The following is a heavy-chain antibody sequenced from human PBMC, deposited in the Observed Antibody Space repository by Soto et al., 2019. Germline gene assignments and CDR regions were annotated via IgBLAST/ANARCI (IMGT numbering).Heavy chain of an antibody. CDR1: GFTFTSSA. V-gene: IGHV1-58*01. J-gene: IGHJ4*02. CDR2: IVVGSGNT. CDR3: ARQIGRGSWSLDH. D-gene: IGHD6-13*01. Sequence: ASVKVSCKASGFTFTSSAVQWVRQARGQRLEWIGWIVVGSGNTNYAQKFQERVTITRDTSKNQFSLRLSSVTAADTAVYYCARQIGRGSWSLDHWGQGTLVTVSS.